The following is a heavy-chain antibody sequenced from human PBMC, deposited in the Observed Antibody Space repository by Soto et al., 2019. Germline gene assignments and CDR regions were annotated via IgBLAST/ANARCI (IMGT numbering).Heavy chain of an antibody. CDR1: GFSFTTYG. J-gene: IGHJ3*02. CDR3: ARGGMTGIVGIFGSPLDI. D-gene: IGHD1-1*01. CDR2: IVYDGNNK. V-gene: IGHV3-33*01. Sequence: QVQLVESGGGWVQPGRSLRLSCEATGFSFTTYGMHWVRQAPGKGLEWVAVIVYDGNNKYYADSVEGRFTISRDNSKNTVYLQMKSLRGDDSAVYYCARGGMTGIVGIFGSPLDIWGQGTVVTVSS.